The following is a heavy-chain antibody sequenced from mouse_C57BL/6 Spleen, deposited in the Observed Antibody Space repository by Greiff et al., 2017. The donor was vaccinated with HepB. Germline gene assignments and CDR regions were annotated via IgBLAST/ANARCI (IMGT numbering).Heavy chain of an antibody. CDR1: GFNIKDYY. D-gene: IGHD2-1*01. Sequence: VQLKESGAELVRPGASVKLSCTASGFNIKDYYMHWVKQRPEQGLEWIGRIDPEDGDTKYAQKFQGKATMTADTSSNTAYLQLSRLTSEDTAVYYCTTPYGNYDYYAMDYWGQGTSVTVSS. V-gene: IGHV14-1*01. CDR2: IDPEDGDT. CDR3: TTPYGNYDYYAMDY. J-gene: IGHJ4*01.